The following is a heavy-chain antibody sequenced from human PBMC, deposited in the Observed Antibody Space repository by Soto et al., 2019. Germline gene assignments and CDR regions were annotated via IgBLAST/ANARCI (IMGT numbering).Heavy chain of an antibody. D-gene: IGHD2-15*01. CDR1: GGSISSSSYY. V-gene: IGHV4-39*01. Sequence: SETLSLTCTVSGGSISSSSYYWGWIRQPPGKGLEWIGSIYYSGSTYYNPSLKSRVTISVDTSKNQFSLKLSSVTAADTAVYYCSRHTPSISISDHWGQGTLVTVSS. CDR2: IYYSGST. CDR3: SRHTPSISISDH. J-gene: IGHJ4*02.